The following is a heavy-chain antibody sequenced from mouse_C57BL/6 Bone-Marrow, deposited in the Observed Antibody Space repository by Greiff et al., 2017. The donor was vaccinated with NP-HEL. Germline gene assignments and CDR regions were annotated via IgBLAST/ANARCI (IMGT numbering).Heavy chain of an antibody. CDR1: GYTFTGNW. CDR3: ARDYYGSSYFDY. CDR2: ILPGSGNT. V-gene: IGHV1-9*01. J-gene: IGHJ2*01. D-gene: IGHD1-1*01. Sequence: QVQLKESGPELVKPGASVKLSCKATGYTFTGNWIEWVKQRPGHGLEWIGEILPGSGNTYYTERFKGKVTFTADTSANTTYMQLSSLTTEDSAIYYCARDYYGSSYFDYWGQGTTLTVSS.